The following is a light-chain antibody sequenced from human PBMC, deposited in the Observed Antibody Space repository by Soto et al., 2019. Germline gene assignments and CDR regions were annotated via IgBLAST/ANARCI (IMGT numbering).Light chain of an antibody. CDR1: SSDVGGYYY. CDR2: EVS. J-gene: IGLJ1*01. V-gene: IGLV2-14*01. Sequence: QSALTQPASVSGSPGQSITISCTGTSSDVGGYYYVSWYQPHPGRAPKLMIYEVSNRPSGVSNRFSGSKSGNTASLTISGLQAEDEADYYCSSYTSSSPYVFGTGTKLTVL. CDR3: SSYTSSSPYV.